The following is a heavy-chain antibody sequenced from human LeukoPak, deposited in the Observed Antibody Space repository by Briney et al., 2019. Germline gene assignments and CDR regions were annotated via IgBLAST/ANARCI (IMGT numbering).Heavy chain of an antibody. CDR3: ATGLRGYSGYDATDY. CDR2: INPNSGGT. V-gene: IGHV1-2*02. Sequence: GASVKVSCKAPGYTFTGYYMHWVRQAPGQGLEWMGWINPNSGGTNYAQKFQGRVTMTRDTSISTAYMELSRLRSDDTAVYYCATGLRGYSGYDATDYWGQGTLVTVSS. J-gene: IGHJ4*02. CDR1: GYTFTGYY. D-gene: IGHD5-12*01.